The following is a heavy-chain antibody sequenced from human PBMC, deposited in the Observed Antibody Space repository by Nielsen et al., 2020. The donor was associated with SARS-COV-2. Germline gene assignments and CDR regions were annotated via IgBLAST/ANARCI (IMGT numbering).Heavy chain of an antibody. J-gene: IGHJ3*02. V-gene: IGHV3-9*01. Sequence: SLKISCAASGFTFDDYAMHWVRQAPGKGLEWVSGISWNSGSIGYANSVKGRFTISRDNAKNSLYLQMNSLRAEDTAVYYCARGGQLWSDDAFDIWGQGTMVTVSS. CDR1: GFTFDDYA. D-gene: IGHD5-18*01. CDR3: ARGGQLWSDDAFDI. CDR2: ISWNSGSI.